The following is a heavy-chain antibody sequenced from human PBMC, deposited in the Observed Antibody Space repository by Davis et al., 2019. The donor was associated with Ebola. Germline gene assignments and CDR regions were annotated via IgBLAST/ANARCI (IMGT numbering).Heavy chain of an antibody. Sequence: AASVKVSCKASGYTFTSYYMHWVRQAPGQGLEWMGIINPSGGSTSYAQKFQGRVTMTRDTSTSTVYMELISLGTEDTAVYSCAGGGYIAAGSAWGQGTLVTVSS. CDR2: INPSGGST. J-gene: IGHJ5*02. V-gene: IGHV1-46*01. D-gene: IGHD6-13*01. CDR3: AGGGYIAAGSA. CDR1: GYTFTSYY.